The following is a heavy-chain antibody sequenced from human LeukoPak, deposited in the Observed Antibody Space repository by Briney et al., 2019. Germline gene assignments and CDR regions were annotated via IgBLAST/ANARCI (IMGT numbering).Heavy chain of an antibody. CDR2: ISASGGST. CDR1: GFTLSSYA. V-gene: IGHV3-23*01. Sequence: GGSLRLSCAASGFTLSSYAMSWVRQAPGEGLEWVSSISASGGSTNYADSVKGRFTISRDNSKNTVYLQMNSLRAEDTAVYYCAKGYYDYVWGSYYFDYWGQGTLVTVSS. CDR3: AKGYYDYVWGSYYFDY. J-gene: IGHJ4*02. D-gene: IGHD3-16*01.